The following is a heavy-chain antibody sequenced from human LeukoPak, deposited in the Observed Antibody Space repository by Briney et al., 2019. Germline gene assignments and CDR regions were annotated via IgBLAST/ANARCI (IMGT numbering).Heavy chain of an antibody. V-gene: IGHV3-53*01. CDR2: IYSGGST. J-gene: IGHJ3*02. CDR3: ASHTAMWPYDAFDI. D-gene: IGHD2-2*01. CDR1: GFTVSSNY. Sequence: PGGSLRLSCAASGFTVSSNYMSWVRQAPGKGLEWVSVIYSGGSTYYADSVKGRFTISRDNSKNTLYLQMNSLRAEDTAVYYCASHTAMWPYDAFDIWGQGTMVTGSS.